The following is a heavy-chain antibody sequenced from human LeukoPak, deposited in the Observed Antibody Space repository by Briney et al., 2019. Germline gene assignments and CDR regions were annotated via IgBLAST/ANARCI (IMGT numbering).Heavy chain of an antibody. CDR1: GFTFSSYA. CDR3: ARDGRITIFGVVIPKGMDV. J-gene: IGHJ6*03. CDR2: ISGSGGST. V-gene: IGHV3-23*01. D-gene: IGHD3-3*01. Sequence: PGGSLRLSCAASGFTFSSYAMSWVRQAPGKGLEWVSAISGSGGSTYYADSVKGRFTISRDNSKNTLYLQMNSLRAEDTAVYYCARDGRITIFGVVIPKGMDVWGKGTTVTVSS.